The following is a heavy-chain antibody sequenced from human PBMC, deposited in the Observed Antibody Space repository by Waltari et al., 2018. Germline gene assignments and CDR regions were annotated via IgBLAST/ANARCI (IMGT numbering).Heavy chain of an antibody. CDR1: GFTFSSYS. CDR2: ISSSSSTI. CDR3: ARDSAAVLDY. Sequence: EVQLVESGGGLVQPGGSLRLSCAASGFTFSSYSMKWVRQAPGKGLEWVSYISSSSSTIYYADSVKGRFTISRDNAKNSLYLQMNSLRAEDTAVYYCARDSAAVLDYWGQGTLVTVSS. J-gene: IGHJ4*02. V-gene: IGHV3-48*01. D-gene: IGHD6-13*01.